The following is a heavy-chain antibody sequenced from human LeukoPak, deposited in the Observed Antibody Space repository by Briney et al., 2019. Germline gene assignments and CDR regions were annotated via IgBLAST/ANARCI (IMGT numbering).Heavy chain of an antibody. CDR2: ISGFSGST. CDR1: GFSFNDYA. J-gene: IGHJ4*02. CDR3: ARGVPYYDFWSGPGGFDY. V-gene: IGHV3-11*04. Sequence: GGSLRLSCAASGFSFNDYAMSWVRQAPGKGLEWVSAISGFSGSTYYADSVKGRFTISRDNAKNSLYLQMNSLRAEDTAVYYCARGVPYYDFWSGPGGFDYWGQGTLVTVSS. D-gene: IGHD3-3*01.